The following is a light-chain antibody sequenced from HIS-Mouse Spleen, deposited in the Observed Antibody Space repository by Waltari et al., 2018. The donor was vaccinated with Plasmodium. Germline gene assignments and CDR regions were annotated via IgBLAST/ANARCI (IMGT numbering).Light chain of an antibody. CDR1: QGISSA. V-gene: IGKV1-13*02. Sequence: AIQLTQSPSSLSASVGDRVTITCRASQGISSALAWYQQKPGKAPKLLIYDASSLENGVPSRFSGSGSGTDFTLTISSLQPEDFATYYCQQFNSYPQGTFGQGTRLEIK. CDR3: QQFNSYPQGT. J-gene: IGKJ5*01. CDR2: DAS.